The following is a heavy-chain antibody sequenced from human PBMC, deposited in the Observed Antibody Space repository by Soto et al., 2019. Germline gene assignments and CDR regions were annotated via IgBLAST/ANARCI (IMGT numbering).Heavy chain of an antibody. V-gene: IGHV3-11*06. D-gene: IGHD4-17*01. Sequence: GSLRLSCAASGFTFSDYYMSWIRQAPGKGLEWVSYISSSSSYTNYADSVKGRFTISRDNAKNSLYLQMNSLRAEDTAVYYCARERTVTSDAFDIWGQGTMVTVSS. CDR3: ARERTVTSDAFDI. CDR1: GFTFSDYY. CDR2: ISSSSSYT. J-gene: IGHJ3*02.